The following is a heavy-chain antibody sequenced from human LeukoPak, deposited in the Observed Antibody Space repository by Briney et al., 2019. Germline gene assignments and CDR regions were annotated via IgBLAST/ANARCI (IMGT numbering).Heavy chain of an antibody. D-gene: IGHD2-2*01. CDR1: GGSFSGYY. V-gene: IGHV4-34*01. CDR3: ARGRTHIVVVPAAARFDY. CDR2: INHSGST. J-gene: IGHJ4*02. Sequence: SVTLSLTCAVYGGSFSGYYWSWIRQPPGKGLEWIGEINHSGSTNYNPSLKSRVTISVDTSKNQFSLKLSSVTAADTAVYYCARGRTHIVVVPAAARFDYWGQGTLVTVSS.